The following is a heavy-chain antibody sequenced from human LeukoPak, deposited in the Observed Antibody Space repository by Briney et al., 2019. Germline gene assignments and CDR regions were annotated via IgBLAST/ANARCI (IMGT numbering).Heavy chain of an antibody. J-gene: IGHJ6*02. D-gene: IGHD2-2*02. CDR2: FDPEDGET. CDR3: ARVGFRYCSSTSCYNYYYYGMDV. CDR1: GYTLTELS. Sequence: ASVKVSCKVSGYTLTELSMHLVRQAPGKGLEWMGGFDPEDGETIYAQKFQGRVTMTRNTSISTAYMELSSLRSEDTAVYYCARVGFRYCSSTSCYNYYYYGMDVWGQGTTVTVSS. V-gene: IGHV1-24*01.